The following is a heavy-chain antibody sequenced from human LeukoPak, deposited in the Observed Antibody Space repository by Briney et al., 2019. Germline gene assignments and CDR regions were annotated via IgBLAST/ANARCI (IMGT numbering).Heavy chain of an antibody. V-gene: IGHV3-23*01. CDR3: ATSWGPDTSAFRWGRDGMDV. Sequence: GGSLRLSCAASGFTFNNYAMSWVRQAPGKGLEWVSAISKSGDHTYYAASAKGRFTIYRDNSKNTQYLQMNSLRAEDTAVYYCATSWGPDTSAFRWGRDGMDVWGQGTTVIVS. D-gene: IGHD3-16*01. CDR1: GFTFNNYA. J-gene: IGHJ6*02. CDR2: ISKSGDHT.